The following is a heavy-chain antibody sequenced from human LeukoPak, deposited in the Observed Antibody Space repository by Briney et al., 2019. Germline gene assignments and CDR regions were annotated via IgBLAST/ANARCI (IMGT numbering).Heavy chain of an antibody. V-gene: IGHV4-34*01. CDR2: INHSGST. J-gene: IGHJ4*02. Sequence: SETLSLTCAVYGGSFSGYYWSWIRQPPGKGLEWIGEINHSGSTNYNPSLKSRVTISVDTSKNQLSLKLSSVTAADTAVYYCARGVGYSYGSDYWGQGTLVTVSS. D-gene: IGHD5-18*01. CDR1: GGSFSGYY. CDR3: ARGVGYSYGSDY.